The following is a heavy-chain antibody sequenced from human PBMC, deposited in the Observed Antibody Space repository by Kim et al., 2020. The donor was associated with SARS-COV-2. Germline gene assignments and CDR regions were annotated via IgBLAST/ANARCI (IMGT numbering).Heavy chain of an antibody. CDR3: AKCRALYGDYYGMDV. CDR1: GFTFSSYG. CDR2: ISYDGSNK. D-gene: IGHD4-17*01. V-gene: IGHV3-30*18. Sequence: GGSLRLSCAASGFTFSSYGMHWVRQAPGKGLEWVAVISYDGSNKYYADSVKGRFTISRDNSKNTLYLQMNSLRAEDTAVYYCAKCRALYGDYYGMDVWGQGTTFTVSS. J-gene: IGHJ6*02.